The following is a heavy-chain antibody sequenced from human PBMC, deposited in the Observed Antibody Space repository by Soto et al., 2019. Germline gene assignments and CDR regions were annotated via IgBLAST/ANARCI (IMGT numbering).Heavy chain of an antibody. CDR3: ARAGYSFPSGYFDQYYYYYMDV. V-gene: IGHV3-66*01. CDR1: GFTVSSNY. CDR2: IYSGGST. D-gene: IGHD5-18*01. J-gene: IGHJ6*03. Sequence: PGGSLRLSCAASGFTVSSNYMSWVRQAPGKGLEWVSVIYSGGSTYYADSVKGRFTISRDNSKNTLYLQMNSLRAEDTAVYYCARAGYSFPSGYFDQYYYYYMDVWGKGTTVTVSS.